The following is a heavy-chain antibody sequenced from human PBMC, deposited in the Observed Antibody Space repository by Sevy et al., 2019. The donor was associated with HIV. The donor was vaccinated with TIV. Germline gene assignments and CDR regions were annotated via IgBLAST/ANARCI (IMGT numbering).Heavy chain of an antibody. CDR3: AKTENYYDSSGYYPDAFDI. Sequence: GGSLRLSCAASGFTFSSYAMSWVRQAPGKGLEWVSAISGSGGSTYYADSVKGRFTISRDNSKNTLYLQRNSLRAEDTAVNFWAKTENYYDSSGYYPDAFDIWGQGTMVTVSS. D-gene: IGHD3-22*01. J-gene: IGHJ3*02. CDR2: ISGSGGST. V-gene: IGHV3-23*01. CDR1: GFTFSSYA.